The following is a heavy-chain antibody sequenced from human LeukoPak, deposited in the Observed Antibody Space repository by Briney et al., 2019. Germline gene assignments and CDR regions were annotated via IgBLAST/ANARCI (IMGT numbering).Heavy chain of an antibody. D-gene: IGHD5-18*01. V-gene: IGHV4-39*01. CDR1: GDSISSSNYY. J-gene: IGHJ4*02. CDR2: IYYSGST. CDR3: GSREYTYGPLD. Sequence: PSETLSLTCTVSGDSISSSNYYWGWVRQPPGKGLVWIGSIYYSGSTYYHAARKSLITISDNPYKKEFSQILTSVTAAATVCYYCGSREYTYGPLDWGQGTLVSVSS.